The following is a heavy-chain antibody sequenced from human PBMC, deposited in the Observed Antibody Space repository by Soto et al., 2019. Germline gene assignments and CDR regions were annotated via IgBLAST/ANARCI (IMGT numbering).Heavy chain of an antibody. Sequence: EVQLLESGGGLVQPGGSLRLSCAASGFTFSSYAMSWVRQAPGKGLEWVSAISGSGGSTYYADSVKGRFTISRDNSKNXLELQINSLRAEDTAVYYCAKFYCRGGSCYSYFDYWGQGTLVTVSS. V-gene: IGHV3-23*01. CDR3: AKFYCRGGSCYSYFDY. D-gene: IGHD2-15*01. J-gene: IGHJ4*02. CDR2: ISGSGGST. CDR1: GFTFSSYA.